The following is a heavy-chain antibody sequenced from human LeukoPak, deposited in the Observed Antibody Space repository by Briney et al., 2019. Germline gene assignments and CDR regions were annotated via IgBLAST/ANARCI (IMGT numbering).Heavy chain of an antibody. Sequence: KPSETLSLTCTVSGGSISSYYWSWIRQPPGKGLEWIGYIYYSGSTNYNPSLKSRVTISVDTSKNQFSLKLSSVTAADTAVYYCARRSYDSRLKYFDLWGRGTLVTVSS. D-gene: IGHD3-22*01. V-gene: IGHV4-59*08. CDR1: GGSISSYY. CDR2: IYYSGST. CDR3: ARRSYDSRLKYFDL. J-gene: IGHJ2*01.